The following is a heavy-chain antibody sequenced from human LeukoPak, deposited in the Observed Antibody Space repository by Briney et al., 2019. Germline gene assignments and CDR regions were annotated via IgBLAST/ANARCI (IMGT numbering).Heavy chain of an antibody. CDR2: INQSGNT. CDR3: ARLWDPQLYY. Sequence: PSETLSLTCAVYGGSLSGPWWSWIRQSPGKGLEWIGEINQSGNTNYNPSLKSRVTMSIDTSKNQFSLNLRPVPAEDTAVYNWARLWDPQLYYWGRGTLVTVSS. J-gene: IGHJ4*02. CDR1: GGSLSGPW. D-gene: IGHD1-26*01. V-gene: IGHV4-34*01.